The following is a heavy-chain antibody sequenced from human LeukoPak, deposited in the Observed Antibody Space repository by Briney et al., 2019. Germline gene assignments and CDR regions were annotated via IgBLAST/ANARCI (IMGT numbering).Heavy chain of an antibody. CDR1: GGSISSYY. CDR2: IYYSGST. V-gene: IGHV4-59*08. CDR3: ARLGPYYYYYYGMDV. J-gene: IGHJ6*02. Sequence: SGTLSLTCTVSGGSISSYYWSWIRQPPGKGLEWIGYIYYSGSTNYNPSLKSRVTISVDTSKNQFSLKLSSVTAADTAVYYCARLGPYYYYYYGMDVWGQGTTVTVSS. D-gene: IGHD3-16*01.